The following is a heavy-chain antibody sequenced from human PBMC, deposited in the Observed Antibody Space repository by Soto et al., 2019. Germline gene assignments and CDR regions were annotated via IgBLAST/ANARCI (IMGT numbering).Heavy chain of an antibody. J-gene: IGHJ6*02. CDR1: GYTFTGYY. CDR2: INPNSGGT. D-gene: IGHD2-2*01. CDR3: ARERVYCSSTSCPRSGKSMDV. V-gene: IGHV1-2*02. Sequence: GASVKVSCKASGYTFTGYYMHWVRQAPGQGLEWMGWINPNSGGTNYAQKFQGRVTMTRDTSISTAYMELSRLRSDDTAVYYCARERVYCSSTSCPRSGKSMDVLGQGTTVTVSS.